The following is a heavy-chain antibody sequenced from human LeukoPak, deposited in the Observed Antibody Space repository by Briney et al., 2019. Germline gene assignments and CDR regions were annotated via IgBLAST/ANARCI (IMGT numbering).Heavy chain of an antibody. D-gene: IGHD3-16*01. CDR2: IYYSGTT. CDR3: ARRTGEGAFDI. J-gene: IGHJ3*02. CDR1: GGSLSTYF. Sequence: SETLSLTCTVSGGSLSTYFWTWIRQPPGKGLEWIGYIYYSGTTNYNPSLKSRVTISVDTSKNQFSLKLSSVTAADTAVYYCARRTGEGAFDIWGQGTVVTVSS. V-gene: IGHV4-59*08.